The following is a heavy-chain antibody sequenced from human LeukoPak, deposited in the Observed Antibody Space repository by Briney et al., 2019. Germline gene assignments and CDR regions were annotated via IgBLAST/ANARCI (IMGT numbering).Heavy chain of an antibody. J-gene: IGHJ6*02. V-gene: IGHV1-18*01. CDR1: GYTFTSYG. Sequence: ASVKVSCKASGYTFTSYGISWVRQAPGQGLEWMGWISAYNGNTNYAQKLQGRVTMTTDTSTSTAYMELRSLRSDDTAVYYCAREMYSSSWYAYYYYGMDVWGQGTTVTVSS. CDR2: ISAYNGNT. CDR3: AREMYSSSWYAYYYYGMDV. D-gene: IGHD6-13*01.